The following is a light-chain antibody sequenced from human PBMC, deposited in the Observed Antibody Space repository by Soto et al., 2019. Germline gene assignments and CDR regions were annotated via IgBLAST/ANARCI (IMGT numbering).Light chain of an antibody. CDR1: QSISSN. CDR3: NQYNSWYT. CDR2: DAS. Sequence: EILLTQSPASLSVSPGERASLSCRASQSISSNLAWFQQKPGQAPRLLIYDASTRATTIPARFSGSGSGTEFTLTISSLQSEDFAVYYCNQYNSWYTFGQGTKLEIK. V-gene: IGKV3-15*01. J-gene: IGKJ2*01.